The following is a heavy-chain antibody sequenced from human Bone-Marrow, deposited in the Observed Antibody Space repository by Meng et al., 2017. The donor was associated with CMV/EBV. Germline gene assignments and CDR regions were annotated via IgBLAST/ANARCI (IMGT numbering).Heavy chain of an antibody. CDR1: EYTLTGYY. CDR3: ARGSSLTDGMVV. D-gene: IGHD1-14*01. Sequence: ASVKVSCKASEYTLTGYYIHWVRQAPGQGLEWMGWINPTTGGTNYAQNFQGRVTMTRDTSITTASMELRSLRSDDTAVYYCARGSSLTDGMVVWGQGTTVTVSS. V-gene: IGHV1-2*02. CDR2: INPTTGGT. J-gene: IGHJ6*02.